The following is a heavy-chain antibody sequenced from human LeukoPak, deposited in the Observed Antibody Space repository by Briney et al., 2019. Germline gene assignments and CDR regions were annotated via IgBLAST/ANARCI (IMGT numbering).Heavy chain of an antibody. CDR1: GGSISSYY. CDR3: SKSRYYYGSGSYYSAYLMDV. D-gene: IGHD3-10*01. Sequence: ASETLSLTCTVSGGSISSYYWSWIRQPPGKGLGWIGYMYSSGSTNYNPSLKSRVTISVDTSKNQFSLKLSSVTAADTAVYYCSKSRYYYGSGSYYSAYLMDVWGQGTTVTVSS. CDR2: MYSSGST. J-gene: IGHJ6*02. V-gene: IGHV4-59*01.